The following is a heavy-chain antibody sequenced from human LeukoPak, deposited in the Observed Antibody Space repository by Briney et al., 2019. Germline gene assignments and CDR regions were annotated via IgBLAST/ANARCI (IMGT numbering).Heavy chain of an antibody. J-gene: IGHJ4*02. Sequence: GGSLRLSCAASGFTFYRYAMGWVRQAAGKGLEWVSSISGNGGSIYYADSVKGRFTISRDNSKNTVYLQMNSLRAEDTALYFCAKAQYYYDTSGYFFRNFDYWGQGTLVTVSS. CDR1: GFTFYRYA. CDR3: AKAQYYYDTSGYFFRNFDY. CDR2: ISGNGGSI. D-gene: IGHD3-22*01. V-gene: IGHV3-23*01.